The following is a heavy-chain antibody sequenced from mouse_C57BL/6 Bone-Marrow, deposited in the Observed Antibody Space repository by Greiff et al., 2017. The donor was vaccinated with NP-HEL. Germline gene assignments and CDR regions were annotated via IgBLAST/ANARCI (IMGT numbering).Heavy chain of an antibody. CDR1: GYTFTSYW. V-gene: IGHV1-55*01. J-gene: IGHJ4*01. CDR3: ARCNYGSSSYAMDY. CDR2: IYPGSGST. Sequence: QVQLQQPGAELVKPGASVKMSCKASGYTFTSYWIIWVKQRPGQGLEWIGDIYPGSGSTNYNEKFKSTATLTVDTSSSTAYMPLSSLTSEDSAVYYCARCNYGSSSYAMDYWGQGTSVTVSS. D-gene: IGHD1-1*01.